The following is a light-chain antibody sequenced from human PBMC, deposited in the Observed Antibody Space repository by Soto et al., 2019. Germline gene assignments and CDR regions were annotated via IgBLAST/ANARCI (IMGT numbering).Light chain of an antibody. CDR3: QKYNSAPQT. CDR1: QGISNY. Sequence: DIQMTQSPSSLSASVGDRVTITCRASQGISNYLAWYQQKPGKVPKLLIYAASTLHSGVPSRFSGSGSGTEFTLTISRLHLEYVANYYCQKYNSAPQTFGPGTKVDIK. CDR2: AAS. V-gene: IGKV1-27*01. J-gene: IGKJ3*01.